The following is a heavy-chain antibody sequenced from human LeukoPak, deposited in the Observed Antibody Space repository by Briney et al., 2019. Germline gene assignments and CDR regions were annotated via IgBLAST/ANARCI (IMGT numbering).Heavy chain of an antibody. Sequence: ASVKVSCKASGYTFTSYGISWVRQAPGQGLEWMGWISAYNGNTNYTQKLQGRVTMTTDTSTSTAYMELRSLTADDTAVCYCPRDYGSSWYLDYWGQGTVVTVSS. D-gene: IGHD6-13*01. CDR2: ISAYNGNT. V-gene: IGHV1-18*01. J-gene: IGHJ4*02. CDR1: GYTFTSYG. CDR3: PRDYGSSWYLDY.